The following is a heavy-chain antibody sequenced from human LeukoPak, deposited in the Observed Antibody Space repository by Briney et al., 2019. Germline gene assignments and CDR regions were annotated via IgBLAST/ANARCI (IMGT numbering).Heavy chain of an antibody. CDR3: ARDMYYDSSGYYPGI. D-gene: IGHD3-22*01. J-gene: IGHJ3*02. Sequence: PGGSLRLSCAASGFTFSDYYMSWIRQAPGKGLEWVSYISSSGSTIYYADSVKGRFTISRDNAKNSLYLQMNSLRAEDTAVYYCARDMYYDSSGYYPGIWGQGTMVTVSS. CDR1: GFTFSDYY. CDR2: ISSSGSTI. V-gene: IGHV3-11*01.